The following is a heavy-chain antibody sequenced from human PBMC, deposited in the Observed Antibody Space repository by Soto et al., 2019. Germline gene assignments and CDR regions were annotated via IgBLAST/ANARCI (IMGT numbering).Heavy chain of an antibody. V-gene: IGHV1-8*01. D-gene: IGHD6-13*01. CDR3: ARERTSSWLFDS. CDR2: MNPNSGNT. CDR1: GYTFTSYD. Sequence: QVQLVQSGAEVKKPGASVKVSCKASGYTFTSYDINWVRQATGQGLEWMGWMNPNSGNTGYAQKFQGRVTTTRNTSISTAYMELSTLRSEDTGVYYCARERTSSWLFDSWGQGTLVTVSS. J-gene: IGHJ4*02.